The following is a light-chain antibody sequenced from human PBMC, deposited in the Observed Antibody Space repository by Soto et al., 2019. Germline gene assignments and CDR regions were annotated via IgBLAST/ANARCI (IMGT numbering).Light chain of an antibody. Sequence: QSALTQPRSVSGSPGQSVTISCTGTSSDVGGYNYVSWYQQHPGKAPKLVIYDVSKRPSGVPDRFSGSKSGNPASLTVSGLQAEDEADDSCCSYAGTYTQWVFGGGTKVTVL. CDR3: CSYAGTYTQWV. J-gene: IGLJ3*02. V-gene: IGLV2-11*01. CDR2: DVS. CDR1: SSDVGGYNY.